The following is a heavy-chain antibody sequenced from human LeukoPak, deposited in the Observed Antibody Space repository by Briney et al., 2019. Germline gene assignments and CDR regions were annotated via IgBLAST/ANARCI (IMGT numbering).Heavy chain of an antibody. V-gene: IGHV1-69*01. CDR1: GGTFSSYA. CDR3: ARYGGNNAFDI. J-gene: IGHJ3*02. Sequence: GASVKVSCKASGGTFSSYALSWVRQAPGQGLEWMGGSIPIFGTANYAQKFQGRVTITADESTSTAYMELSSLRSEDTAVCYCARYGGNNAFDIWGQGTMVTVSS. D-gene: IGHD4-23*01. CDR2: SIPIFGTA.